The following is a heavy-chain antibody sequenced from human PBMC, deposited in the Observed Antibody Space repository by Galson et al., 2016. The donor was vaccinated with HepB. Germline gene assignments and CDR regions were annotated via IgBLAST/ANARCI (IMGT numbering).Heavy chain of an antibody. Sequence: SLRLSCAASGFTFDDYAMHWVRQAPGKGLEWVSGINWDSTGIDYADSVKGRFTISRDNAKHSLYLQINSLRTEDTALYYCAKDITTEASGLNYWGQGTLVTVSS. CDR2: INWDSTGI. V-gene: IGHV3-9*01. D-gene: IGHD2/OR15-2a*01. J-gene: IGHJ4*02. CDR1: GFTFDDYA. CDR3: AKDITTEASGLNY.